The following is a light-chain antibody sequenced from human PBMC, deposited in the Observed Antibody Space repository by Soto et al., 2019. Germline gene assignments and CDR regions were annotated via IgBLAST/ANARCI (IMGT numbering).Light chain of an antibody. CDR2: DAS. CDR3: QQRSNWPIT. V-gene: IGKV3-11*01. J-gene: IGKJ5*01. CDR1: QSVSSY. Sequence: EIVMTQSPATLSVSPGGGATLSCRASQSVSSYFAWYQQKPGQAPRLLIYDASNRATGIPARFSGSGSGTDFTLTISSLEPEDFAVYYCQQRSNWPITFGQGTRLEI.